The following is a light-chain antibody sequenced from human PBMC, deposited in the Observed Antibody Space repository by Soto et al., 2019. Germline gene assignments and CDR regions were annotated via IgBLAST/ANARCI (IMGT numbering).Light chain of an antibody. V-gene: IGLV2-14*01. Sequence: QSALTQPASVSGSPGQSITISCTGTSNNLDYWYQQHPGKAPKLIIYDVSNRPSGVSNRFSGSKSGNTASLTMSGLQAEDEADYYCSSYTSAGTVIFGGGTQLTVL. CDR2: DVS. CDR1: SNNL. J-gene: IGLJ2*01. CDR3: SSYTSAGTVI.